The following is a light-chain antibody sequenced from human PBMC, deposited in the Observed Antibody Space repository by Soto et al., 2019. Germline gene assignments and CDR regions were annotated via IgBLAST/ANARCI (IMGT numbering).Light chain of an antibody. CDR3: MQALQTPLT. V-gene: IGKV2-28*01. CDR1: QSLLHSNGYNY. J-gene: IGKJ4*02. CDR2: LGS. Sequence: DIVMTQSPLSLPVTPGEPASISCRSSQSLLHSNGYNYLDWYLQKPGQSPQLLIYLGSNRASGVPDRFSGSGSGTDVTLKISRGEAEDVGVYYCMQALQTPLTVGGGTKVEIK.